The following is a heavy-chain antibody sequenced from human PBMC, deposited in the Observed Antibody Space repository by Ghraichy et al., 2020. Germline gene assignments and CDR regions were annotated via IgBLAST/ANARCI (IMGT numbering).Heavy chain of an antibody. V-gene: IGHV3-7*03. CDR2: IKQDGSEK. Sequence: GGSLRLSCAASGFTFSSYWMSWVRQAPGKGLEWVANIKQDGSEKYYVDSVKGRFTISRDNAKNSLYLQMNSLRAEDTAVYYCAGGGHWGYQLLGDYFDYWGQGTLVTVSS. D-gene: IGHD2-2*01. CDR1: GFTFSSYW. J-gene: IGHJ4*02. CDR3: AGGGHWGYQLLGDYFDY.